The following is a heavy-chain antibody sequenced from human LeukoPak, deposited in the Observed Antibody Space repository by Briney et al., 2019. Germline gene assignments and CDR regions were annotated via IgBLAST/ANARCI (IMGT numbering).Heavy chain of an antibody. D-gene: IGHD2-15*01. CDR3: ARQGRISAFDF. V-gene: IGHV4-34*01. CDR2: INHSGNT. J-gene: IGHJ4*02. Sequence: SETLSLTCAVYGGSFSGYYWSWIRQPPGKGLEWIGEINHSGNTNYNPSLKSRVTISVDTSKNQFSLKISSLTAADTAVYFCARQGRISAFDFWGRGTLVTVSS. CDR1: GGSFSGYY.